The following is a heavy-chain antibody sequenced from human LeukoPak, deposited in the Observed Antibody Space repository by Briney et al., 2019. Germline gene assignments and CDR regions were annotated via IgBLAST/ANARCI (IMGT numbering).Heavy chain of an antibody. CDR3: ASRSGRGLYGMDV. V-gene: IGHV5-51*01. CDR1: GYSFTSYW. J-gene: IGHJ6*02. CDR2: FYPGDSDT. D-gene: IGHD2-15*01. Sequence: GESLKISCKGSGYSFTSYWIGWVPQMPGKGLGWMGIFYPGDSDTTYSPSFQGQVTISTDKSISTAYLQWSSLKASDTAMYYCASRSGRGLYGMDVWGLGTMVTVSS.